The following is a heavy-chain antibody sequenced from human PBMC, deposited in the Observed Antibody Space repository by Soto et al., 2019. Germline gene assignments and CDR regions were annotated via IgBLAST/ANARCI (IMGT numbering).Heavy chain of an antibody. D-gene: IGHD2-15*01. J-gene: IGHJ6*04. V-gene: IGHV3-13*01. CDR2: ITTGGNA. CDR1: GFSFSNHD. CDR3: ARDDVLCDGGRCYGVPLDV. Sequence: PGGSLRLSCAASGFSFSNHDMHWVRQPKGKGLEWVSGITTGGNAYFADSVKGRFSISRENAKNSFYLQTSSLRAEDTAVYFCARDDVLCDGGRCYGVPLDVWGKGTTVTVSS.